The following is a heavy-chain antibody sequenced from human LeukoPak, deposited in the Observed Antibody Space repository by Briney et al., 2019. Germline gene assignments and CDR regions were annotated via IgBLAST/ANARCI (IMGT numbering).Heavy chain of an antibody. Sequence: SQTLSLTCTVSGGSISSGGYSWSWIRQHPGQGLEWIGYIYYSGSTYYNPSLKSRVTISVDTSKNQFSLKLSSVTAADTAVYYCARMGYSSGWSPYYFDYWGQGTLVTVSS. V-gene: IGHV4-31*03. D-gene: IGHD6-19*01. J-gene: IGHJ4*02. CDR3: ARMGYSSGWSPYYFDY. CDR1: GGSISSGGYS. CDR2: IYYSGST.